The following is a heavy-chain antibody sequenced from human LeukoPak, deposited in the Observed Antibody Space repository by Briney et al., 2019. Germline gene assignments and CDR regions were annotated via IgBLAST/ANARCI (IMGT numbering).Heavy chain of an antibody. Sequence: GGSLRLSCAASGFTFDDYTMHWVRQAPGEGLEWVSLISWDGGSTYYADSVKGRFTISRDNSKNSLYLQMNSLRTEDTALYYCAKGYYDSSGYYPPDYWGQGTLVTVSS. CDR1: GFTFDDYT. V-gene: IGHV3-43*01. J-gene: IGHJ4*02. CDR2: ISWDGGST. CDR3: AKGYYDSSGYYPPDY. D-gene: IGHD3-22*01.